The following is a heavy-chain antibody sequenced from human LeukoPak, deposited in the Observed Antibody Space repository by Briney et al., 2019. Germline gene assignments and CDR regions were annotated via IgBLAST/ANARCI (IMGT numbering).Heavy chain of an antibody. CDR1: GASIARDGYY. V-gene: IGHV4-30-4*08. CDR3: ARDSHGDYDIYFDS. CDR2: IYYSGNT. Sequence: SETLSLTCTVSGASIARDGYYWSWIRQPPGKGLEWIGDIYYSGNTYYHPSLKSRVTISIDTSKNQFSLRLNSVTAADTAVYYCARDSHGDYDIYFDSWGQGTLGTVSS. J-gene: IGHJ4*02. D-gene: IGHD4-17*01.